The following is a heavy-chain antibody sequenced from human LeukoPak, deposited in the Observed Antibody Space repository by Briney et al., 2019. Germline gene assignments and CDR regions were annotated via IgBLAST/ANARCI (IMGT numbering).Heavy chain of an antibody. CDR1: GGSFNGYY. D-gene: IGHD6-13*01. Sequence: SETLSLTCAVYGGSFNGYYWTWIRQPPGKGLEWIGEINHSGGTDYNPSLKSRVTISIDTSKNQSSLRLTSVTAADAAVYYCARGASGQQLVQVYWGQGTLVTVSS. CDR2: INHSGGT. J-gene: IGHJ4*02. V-gene: IGHV4-34*01. CDR3: ARGASGQQLVQVY.